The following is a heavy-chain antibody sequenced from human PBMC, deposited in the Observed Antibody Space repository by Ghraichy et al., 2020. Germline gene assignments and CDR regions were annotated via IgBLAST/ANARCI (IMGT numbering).Heavy chain of an antibody. Sequence: GGSLRLSCAASGFTFSTYWMSWVRQAPGKGLEWVANINPDGSEKYYVDSVKGRFTISRDNAKNSMYLQMDSLRAEDTAVYYCARDLSSTWYNYWGQGTLVTVSS. CDR1: GFTFSTYW. D-gene: IGHD6-13*01. J-gene: IGHJ4*02. V-gene: IGHV3-7*03. CDR2: INPDGSEK. CDR3: ARDLSSTWYNY.